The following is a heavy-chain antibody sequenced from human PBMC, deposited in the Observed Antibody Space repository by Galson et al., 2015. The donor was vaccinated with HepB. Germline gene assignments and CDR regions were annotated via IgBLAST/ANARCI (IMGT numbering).Heavy chain of an antibody. Sequence: SLRLSCAASGFTFSDYYMSWIRQAPGKGLEWVSYISSSGDTINYADSVKGRITISRDNAKNSLYLQMNSLKTEDTAVYYCARFRIVGARNYYYYYGTDVWGQGTTVTVSS. D-gene: IGHD1-26*01. J-gene: IGHJ6*02. CDR2: ISSSGDTI. V-gene: IGHV3-11*01. CDR3: ARFRIVGARNYYYYYGTDV. CDR1: GFTFSDYY.